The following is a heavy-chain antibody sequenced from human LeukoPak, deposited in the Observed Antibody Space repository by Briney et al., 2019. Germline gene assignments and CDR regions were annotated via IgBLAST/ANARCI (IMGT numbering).Heavy chain of an antibody. V-gene: IGHV3-11*01. Sequence: GGSLRLSCAASGFTFSDYYMSWIRLAPGKGLEWVSYISSSGSTIYYADSVKGRFTISRDNAKNSLYLQMNSLRAEDTAVYYCARRENYGDYANDYWGQGTLVTVSS. D-gene: IGHD4-17*01. CDR3: ARRENYGDYANDY. CDR1: GFTFSDYY. J-gene: IGHJ4*02. CDR2: ISSSGSTI.